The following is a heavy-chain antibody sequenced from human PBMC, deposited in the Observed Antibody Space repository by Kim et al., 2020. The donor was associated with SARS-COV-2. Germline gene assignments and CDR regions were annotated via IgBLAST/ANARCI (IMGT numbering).Heavy chain of an antibody. J-gene: IGHJ4*02. D-gene: IGHD2-15*01. CDR1: GFIFSAYA. V-gene: IGHV3-23*01. Sequence: GGSLRLSCAASGFIFSAYALSWVRQAPGKGLEWVAVISGSGGVTYYADSVKGRFNLSRDNSKNTLYLQMNSLRGDDTAVYYCAKDGICSGGNCREAFFDNWGQGTLVTVSS. CDR3: AKDGICSGGNCREAFFDN. CDR2: ISGSGGVT.